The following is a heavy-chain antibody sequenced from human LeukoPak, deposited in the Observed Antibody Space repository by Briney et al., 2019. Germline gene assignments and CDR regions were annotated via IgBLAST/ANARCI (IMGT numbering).Heavy chain of an antibody. V-gene: IGHV4-61*01. Sequence: SETLSLTCSVSAGSVSSGTYYWSWIRQPPGKGLEWIGYIYYSGSTNYNPSLKSRVTISVDTSKNQFSLKLSSVTAADTAVYYCARGISSGWSRAVGYWGQGTLVTVSS. CDR1: AGSVSSGTYY. CDR2: IYYSGST. CDR3: ARGISSGWSRAVGY. D-gene: IGHD6-19*01. J-gene: IGHJ4*02.